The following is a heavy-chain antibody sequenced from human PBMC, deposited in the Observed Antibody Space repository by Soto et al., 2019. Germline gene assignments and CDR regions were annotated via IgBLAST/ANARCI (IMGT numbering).Heavy chain of an antibody. CDR1: GFTFSSYA. CDR3: VPYRSAAGTKYFQH. J-gene: IGHJ1*01. D-gene: IGHD3-16*01. Sequence: GGSLRLSCAASGFTFSSYAMSWVRQAPGKGLEWVSAVGTGGTAYYADSVKGRFTISRDNSKNTLYLQMNSLRAEDTAADYCVPYRSAAGTKYFQHWRRRTLVTVSS. CDR2: VGTGGTA. V-gene: IGHV3-23*01.